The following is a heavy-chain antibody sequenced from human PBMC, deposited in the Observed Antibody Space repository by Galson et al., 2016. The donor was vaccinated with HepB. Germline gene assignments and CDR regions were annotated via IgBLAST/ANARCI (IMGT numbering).Heavy chain of an antibody. CDR3: AGLRTGTIY. V-gene: IGHV3-33*01. CDR2: IWYDGSKT. D-gene: IGHD3/OR15-3a*01. J-gene: IGHJ4*02. CDR1: GFTFSSYG. Sequence: SLRLSCAASGFTFSSYGMHWVRQAPGKGLYWVAFIWYDGSKTYHEDSVRGRFTISRDNSKNRLYLQMNSLRAEDTAVYFCAGLRTGTIYWGQGTLVTVSS.